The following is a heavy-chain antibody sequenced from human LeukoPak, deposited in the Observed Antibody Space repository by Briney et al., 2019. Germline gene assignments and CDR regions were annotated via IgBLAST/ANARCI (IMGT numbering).Heavy chain of an antibody. J-gene: IGHJ4*02. Sequence: SSETLSLTCTVSGGSISSYFWTWIRQPPGKGLESIGYIYYTGSTNYNPSLKSRVTISIDTSKNQFSLKLSSVTAADTAVYYCARARIKSENYYDTLTGTPYYFDFWGQGILVTVSS. CDR1: GGSISSYF. CDR2: IYYTGST. V-gene: IGHV4-59*01. D-gene: IGHD3-9*01. CDR3: ARARIKSENYYDTLTGTPYYFDF.